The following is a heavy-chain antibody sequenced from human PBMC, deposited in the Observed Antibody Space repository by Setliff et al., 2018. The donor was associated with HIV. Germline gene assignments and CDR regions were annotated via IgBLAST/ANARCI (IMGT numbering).Heavy chain of an antibody. J-gene: IGHJ4*02. Sequence: GGSLRLSCAASGFTVSNSNMSWVRQAPGKGLEWVSVFYRGGSTYYADSVYGRFTISRDNSKNTLYLEMNSLRTEDMAVYYCAREGGSSDSLDYWGQGTLVTVSS. D-gene: IGHD6-13*01. V-gene: IGHV3-53*05. CDR3: AREGGSSDSLDY. CDR2: FYRGGST. CDR1: GFTVSNSN.